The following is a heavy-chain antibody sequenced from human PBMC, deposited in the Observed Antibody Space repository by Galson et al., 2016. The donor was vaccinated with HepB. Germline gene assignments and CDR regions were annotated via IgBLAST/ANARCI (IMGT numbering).Heavy chain of an antibody. CDR1: GFIFSDYD. Sequence: SLRLSCAASGFIFSDYDMSWIRQAPGKGLEWVSYISSSGSTIYYAASVEGRFTISRDNAKNSLYLQMNRLRADDTAVYYCARARPEGYSSGYGMDVWGQGTTVTVSS. D-gene: IGHD5-18*01. J-gene: IGHJ6*02. V-gene: IGHV3-11*01. CDR3: ARARPEGYSSGYGMDV. CDR2: ISSSGSTI.